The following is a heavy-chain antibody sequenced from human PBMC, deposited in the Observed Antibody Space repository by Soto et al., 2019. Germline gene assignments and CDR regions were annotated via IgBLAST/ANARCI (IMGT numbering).Heavy chain of an antibody. D-gene: IGHD5-18*01. Sequence: GGSLRLSFAASGFTFSSYWMNWVRQAPGEGLEWVANIKQDGSAKYYVDSVKGRFTISRDNAKNSLYLQMNSLRPEDTALHYCLRSKGGYAYGTPFDYWGQGTVV. CDR2: IKQDGSAK. V-gene: IGHV3-7*03. J-gene: IGHJ4*02. CDR3: LRSKGGYAYGTPFDY. CDR1: GFTFSSYW.